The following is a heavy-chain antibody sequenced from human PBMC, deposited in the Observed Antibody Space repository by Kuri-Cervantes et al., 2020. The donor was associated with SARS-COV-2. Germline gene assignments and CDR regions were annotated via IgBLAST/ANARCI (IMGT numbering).Heavy chain of an antibody. J-gene: IGHJ4*02. CDR3: ARGDASGYDYRSRDFDY. D-gene: IGHD5-12*01. Sequence: ASVKVSCKASGYTFTSYAMNWVRQAPGQGLEWMGWINTNTGNPTYAQGFTGWFVFSLDTSVSTAYLQISSLKAEDTAVYYCARGDASGYDYRSRDFDYWGQGTLVTVSS. V-gene: IGHV7-4-1*02. CDR1: GYTFTSYA. CDR2: INTNTGNP.